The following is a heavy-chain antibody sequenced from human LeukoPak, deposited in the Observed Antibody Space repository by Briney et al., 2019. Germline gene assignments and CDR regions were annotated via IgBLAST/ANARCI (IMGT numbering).Heavy chain of an antibody. CDR3: ARVDRLHSYGMDV. Sequence: SETLSLTCTVSGGSISSGGYYWSWIRQHPGTGLEWIGYIYYSGSTYYNPSLKSRVTISVDTSKNQFSLKLSSVTAADTAMYYCARVDRLHSYGMDVWGQGTTVTVSS. V-gene: IGHV4-31*03. J-gene: IGHJ6*02. D-gene: IGHD5-24*01. CDR1: GGSISSGGYY. CDR2: IYYSGST.